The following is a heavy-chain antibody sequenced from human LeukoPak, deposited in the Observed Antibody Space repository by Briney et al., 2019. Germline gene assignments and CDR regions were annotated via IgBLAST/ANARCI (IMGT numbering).Heavy chain of an antibody. J-gene: IGHJ4*02. CDR1: GYTFTSYY. V-gene: IGHV1-46*01. D-gene: IGHD3-10*01. CDR3: ARRGGDFDD. Sequence: ASVKVSCKASGYTFTSYYMHWVRQAPGQGLEWMGIINPSGGSTSYAQRFQGRVTMTRDTSISTVHMELSRLRPDDTAVYYCARRGGDFDDWGQGTLVTVSS. CDR2: INPSGGST.